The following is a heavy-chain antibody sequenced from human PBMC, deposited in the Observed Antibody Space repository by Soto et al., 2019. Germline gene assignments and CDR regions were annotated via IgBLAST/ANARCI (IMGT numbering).Heavy chain of an antibody. CDR1: GYTFNRYY. CDR2: INPQTAST. V-gene: IGHV1-2*02. D-gene: IGHD3-22*01. CDR3: ARASQMVINPSYYAMDV. J-gene: IGHJ6*02. Sequence: ASVKVSCKASGYTFNRYYLHCVRQAPGPGLQWLGWINPQTASTRYAQKFQGRVTLTRDTSVNTAYMELSSLRSDDAAVYYCARASQMVINPSYYAMDVWGQGTAVTVSS.